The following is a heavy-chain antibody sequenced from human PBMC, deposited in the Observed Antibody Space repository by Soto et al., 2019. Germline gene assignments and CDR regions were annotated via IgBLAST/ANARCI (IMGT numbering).Heavy chain of an antibody. CDR2: ISSSGSTI. CDR3: ARELQTNYYGMDV. V-gene: IGHV3-48*03. J-gene: IGHJ6*02. D-gene: IGHD4-4*01. CDR1: GFTFSSYE. Sequence: HPGGSLRLSCAASGFTFSSYEMNWVRQAPGKGLEWVSYISSSGSTIYYADSVKGRFTISRDNAKNSLYLQMNSLRAEDTAVYYCARELQTNYYGMDVWGQGTTVTVSS.